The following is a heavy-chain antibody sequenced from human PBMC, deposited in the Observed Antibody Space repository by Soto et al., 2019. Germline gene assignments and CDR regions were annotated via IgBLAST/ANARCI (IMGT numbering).Heavy chain of an antibody. CDR3: ARAPKGKVTVVTRYAFDI. Sequence: ASFKVSGKDSGYAFTSKGLSRVRQPPGPGLELMGWISVYNGNTNYEQKLQGRVTMTTDTSTSKDKIEQRSLRADEKAVYYCARAPKGKVTVVTRYAFDICVQGTIVTVSS. V-gene: IGHV1-18*01. D-gene: IGHD2-21*02. CDR2: ISVYNGNT. CDR1: GYAFTSKG. J-gene: IGHJ3*02.